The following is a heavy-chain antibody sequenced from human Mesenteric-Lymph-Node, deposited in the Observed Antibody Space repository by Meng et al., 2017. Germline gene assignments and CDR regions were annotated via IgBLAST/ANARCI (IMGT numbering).Heavy chain of an antibody. D-gene: IGHD6-13*01. V-gene: IGHV3-43*01. Sequence: LTCAASGFTFGDYTMHWVRQAPGKGLEWVSLISWDGGSTYYADSVKGRFTISRDNSKNSLYLQMNSRRTEATALYYCAKDGAAAGTPGGLIDYWGQGTLVTVSS. CDR1: GFTFGDYT. CDR2: ISWDGGST. CDR3: AKDGAAAGTPGGLIDY. J-gene: IGHJ4*02.